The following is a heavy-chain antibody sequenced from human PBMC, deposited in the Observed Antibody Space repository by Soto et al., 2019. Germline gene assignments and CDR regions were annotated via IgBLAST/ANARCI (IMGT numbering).Heavy chain of an antibody. J-gene: IGHJ4*02. V-gene: IGHV1-69*10. CDR1: GGTFSSYA. CDR3: ARDRNYYDSSGYFDY. CDR2: IIPILGIA. D-gene: IGHD3-22*01. Sequence: ASVKVSCKASGGTFSSYAISWVRQAPGQGLEWMGGIIPILGIANSAQKFQGRVTITADKSTSTAYMELSSLRSEDTAVYYCARDRNYYDSSGYFDYWGQGTLVTVSS.